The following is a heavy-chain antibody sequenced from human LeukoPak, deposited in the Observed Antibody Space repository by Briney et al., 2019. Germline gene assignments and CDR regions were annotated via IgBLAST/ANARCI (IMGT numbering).Heavy chain of an antibody. D-gene: IGHD3-3*01. CDR3: ARGLASGYPPIPFDY. J-gene: IGHJ4*02. CDR2: IIDSGST. CDR1: GGSISTSNYY. Sequence: SETLSLTCTVSGGSISTSNYYWGWIRQPPGKGLEWIGEIIDSGSTKYNSSLKSRVTISVDTSKNQFSLNLSSVTAADTAVYYCARGLASGYPPIPFDYWGQGTLVTVSS. V-gene: IGHV4-39*07.